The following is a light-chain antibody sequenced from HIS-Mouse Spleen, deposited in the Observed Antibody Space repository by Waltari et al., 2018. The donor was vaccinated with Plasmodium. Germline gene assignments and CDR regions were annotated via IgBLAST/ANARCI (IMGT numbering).Light chain of an antibody. V-gene: IGLV3-1*01. Sequence: SYELTQPPSVSVSPGQTARIPCSGDTLGAKYACWYQQKPGQSPVLVSYQDSKRPSGIPERFSGSNSGNTATLTISGTQAMDEADYYCQAWDSSTVVFGGGTKLTVL. CDR3: QAWDSSTVV. CDR2: QDS. CDR1: TLGAKY. J-gene: IGLJ2*01.